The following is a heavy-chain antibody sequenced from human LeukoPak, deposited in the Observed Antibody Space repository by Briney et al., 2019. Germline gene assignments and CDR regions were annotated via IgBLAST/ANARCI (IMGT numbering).Heavy chain of an antibody. Sequence: SQTLSLTCTVSGDSISTGGYYWAWIRQHRERGLEWIGYIYHSGSTHYNPSLQSRVTISVDTSKNQFSLNLNSVTAADTAVYYCARVIVVVPIGVYHYYAMDVWGQGTTVTVSS. D-gene: IGHD2-2*01. J-gene: IGHJ6*02. CDR1: GDSISTGGYY. CDR2: IYHSGST. V-gene: IGHV4-31*03. CDR3: ARVIVVVPIGVYHYYAMDV.